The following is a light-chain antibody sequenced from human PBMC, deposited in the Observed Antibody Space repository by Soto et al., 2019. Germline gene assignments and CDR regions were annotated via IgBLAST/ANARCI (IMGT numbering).Light chain of an antibody. Sequence: DIQMTQSPSSLSASVGDRVTITCRASQSISTYLNWYQQKPGKAPNLRIYAASSLQSGVPSRFSGSGSGTDFTLTISSLQPEDFGTYYCQQSYSTPGFGPGTKVDIK. CDR1: QSISTY. V-gene: IGKV1-39*01. J-gene: IGKJ3*01. CDR3: QQSYSTPG. CDR2: AAS.